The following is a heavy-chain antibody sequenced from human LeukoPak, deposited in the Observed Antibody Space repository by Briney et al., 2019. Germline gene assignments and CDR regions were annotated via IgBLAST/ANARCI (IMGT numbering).Heavy chain of an antibody. CDR2: IYHSGST. CDR1: GYSISSGYY. J-gene: IGHJ4*02. V-gene: IGHV4-38-2*02. CDR3: ARDPVRFLEWLPNDY. Sequence: SETLSLTCTVSGYSISSGYYWGWIRQPPGKGLEWIGSIYHSGSTYYNPSLKGRVTISVDTSKNQFSLKLSSVTAADTAVYYCARDPVRFLEWLPNDYWGQGTLVTVSS. D-gene: IGHD3-3*01.